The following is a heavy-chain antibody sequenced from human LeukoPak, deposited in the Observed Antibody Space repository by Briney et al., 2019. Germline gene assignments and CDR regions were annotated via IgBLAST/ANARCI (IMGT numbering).Heavy chain of an antibody. CDR1: GYTFTSYG. Sequence: GASVKVSCKASGYTFTSYGISWVRQAPGQGLEWMGWISAYNGNTNYAQKLQSRVTMTTDTSTSTAYMELRSLRSDDTAVYYCASGPYYDFWSYYYGMDVWGQGTTVTVSS. CDR3: ASGPYYDFWSYYYGMDV. J-gene: IGHJ6*02. CDR2: ISAYNGNT. D-gene: IGHD3-3*01. V-gene: IGHV1-18*01.